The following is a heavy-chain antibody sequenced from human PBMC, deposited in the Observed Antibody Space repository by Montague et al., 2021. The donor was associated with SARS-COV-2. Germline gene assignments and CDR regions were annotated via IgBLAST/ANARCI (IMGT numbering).Heavy chain of an antibody. D-gene: IGHD1-1*01. CDR3: TSGREGNYNVMDV. CDR1: GDSVSSNSAT. J-gene: IGHJ6*02. Sequence: CAISGDSVSSNSATWNWVRQSPSRGLEWLGRTYYRSKWYNDYAVFVRGRVTINPDTSKNQFSLQLNSVTPVDTAIYYCTSGREGNYNVMDVWGQGTTVTVSS. CDR2: TYYRSKWYN. V-gene: IGHV6-1*01.